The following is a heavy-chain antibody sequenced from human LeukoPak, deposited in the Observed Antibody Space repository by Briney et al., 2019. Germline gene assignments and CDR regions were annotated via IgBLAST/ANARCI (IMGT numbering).Heavy chain of an antibody. Sequence: PGRSLRLSCAASGFTFSSYAMHWVRQAPGKGLEWVAVISYDGSNKYYADSVKGRFTISRDNSKNTLYLQMNSLRAEDTAVYYCARAFSAIAARLFDYWGQGTLVTVSS. V-gene: IGHV3-30*04. CDR1: GFTFSSYA. CDR2: ISYDGSNK. CDR3: ARAFSAIAARLFDY. D-gene: IGHD6-6*01. J-gene: IGHJ4*02.